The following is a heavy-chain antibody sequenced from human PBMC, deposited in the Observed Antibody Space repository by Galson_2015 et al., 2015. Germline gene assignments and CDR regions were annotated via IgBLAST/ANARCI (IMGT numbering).Heavy chain of an antibody. D-gene: IGHD2-21*02. V-gene: IGHV1-46*02. CDR2: INPTGGVT. CDR1: GYTFNNFH. Sequence: SVKVSCKASGYTFNNFHVHWVRQAPGQGLEWMGTINPTGGVTTYAQKFQDRLTMTRDTSKNQFSLKLSSVTAADTAVYHCARSAVVVTAINKRDYYYYGMDVWGQGTTVTVSS. J-gene: IGHJ6*02. CDR3: ARSAVVVTAINKRDYYYYGMDV.